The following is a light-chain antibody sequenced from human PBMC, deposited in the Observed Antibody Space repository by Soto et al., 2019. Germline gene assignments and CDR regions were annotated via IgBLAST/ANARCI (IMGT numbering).Light chain of an antibody. J-gene: IGKJ4*01. CDR3: QQYDDWRLLT. CDR1: QSVSSH. V-gene: IGKV3-15*01. Sequence: EVVMTQSPATLSVSPGDKATLSCRASQSVSSHLAWYQQKPGQAPRLLIYGASTRASGVSARFSGSGSGTEFTLTISSLQSEDLAIYYCQQYDDWRLLTFGGGTKVEI. CDR2: GAS.